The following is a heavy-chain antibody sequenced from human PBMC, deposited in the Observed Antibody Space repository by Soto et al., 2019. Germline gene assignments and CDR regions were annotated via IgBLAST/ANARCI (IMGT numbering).Heavy chain of an antibody. D-gene: IGHD6-19*01. V-gene: IGHV3-9*01. Sequence: EVQLVESGGGLVQPGRSLRLSCAASGFTFDDYAMHWVRQAPGKGLEWVSGVSWNSGSIDYVDSVKGRFTISRDNAKNYLDLQMNSLRAEDTALYYCAGGRQWLAHFDYWGQGTLVTVSS. CDR1: GFTFDDYA. J-gene: IGHJ4*02. CDR3: AGGRQWLAHFDY. CDR2: VSWNSGSI.